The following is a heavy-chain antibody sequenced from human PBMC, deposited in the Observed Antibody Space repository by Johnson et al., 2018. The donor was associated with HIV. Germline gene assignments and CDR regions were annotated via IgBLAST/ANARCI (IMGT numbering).Heavy chain of an antibody. CDR1: GFTFDDYA. J-gene: IGHJ3*02. CDR2: ISWNSGSI. V-gene: IGHV3-9*01. Sequence: VQLVESGGGLVQPGRSLRLSCAASGFTFDDYAMHWVRQAPGKGLEWVSGISWNSGSIGYADSVKGRFTISRDNAKNSLYLQMNSLRAEDTALYYCAGATSAFDSWGQGTMVTVSS. CDR3: AGATSAFDS.